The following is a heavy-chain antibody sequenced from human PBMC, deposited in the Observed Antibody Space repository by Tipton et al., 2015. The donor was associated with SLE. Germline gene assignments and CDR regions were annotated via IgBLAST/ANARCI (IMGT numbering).Heavy chain of an antibody. J-gene: IGHJ2*01. D-gene: IGHD6-13*01. Sequence: QLVQSGPEVKKPGSSVKVSCKASGGTFSSYAISWVRQAPGQGLEWMGGIIPIFGTANYAKKFQGRVTITADGSTSTAYMELRSLRSEDTAVYYCARGSIAAAGRYFDLWGRGTLVTVSS. CDR2: IIPIFGTA. V-gene: IGHV1-69*01. CDR1: GGTFSSYA. CDR3: ARGSIAAAGRYFDL.